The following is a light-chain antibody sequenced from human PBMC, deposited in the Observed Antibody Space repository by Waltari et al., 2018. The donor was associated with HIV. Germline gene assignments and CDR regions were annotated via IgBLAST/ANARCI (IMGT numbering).Light chain of an antibody. Sequence: QSALTQPPSPSRFPGPSVTISWPGTHRYGGSFYHCFRYQHHPGKAPKLMIYDVNERPSGVPDRFSGSKSGNTASLTVSGLQAEDEADYYCTSYGGSDNYVLFGGGTKLTVL. J-gene: IGLJ2*01. CDR2: DVN. V-gene: IGLV2-8*01. CDR1: HRYGGSFYH. CDR3: TSYGGSDNYVL.